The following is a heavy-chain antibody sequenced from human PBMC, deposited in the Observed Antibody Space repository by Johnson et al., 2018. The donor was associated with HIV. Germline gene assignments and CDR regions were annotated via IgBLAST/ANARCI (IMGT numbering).Heavy chain of an antibody. CDR3: ARDRTSQRWELLPDDAFDI. CDR2: ISYDGSNK. CDR1: AFTFSSYG. D-gene: IGHD1-26*01. V-gene: IGHV3-30*03. J-gene: IGHJ3*02. Sequence: QMQLVESGGGVVQPERSLRLSCSASAFTFSSYGMHWVRQAPGKGLEWVAVISYDGSNKYYADSVKGRFTISRDNSKNTLYLQMNSLRAEDTAVYYCARDRTSQRWELLPDDAFDIWGQGTMVTVSS.